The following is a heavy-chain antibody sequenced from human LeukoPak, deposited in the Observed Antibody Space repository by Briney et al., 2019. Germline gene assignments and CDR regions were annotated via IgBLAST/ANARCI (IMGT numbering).Heavy chain of an antibody. J-gene: IGHJ4*02. Sequence: ASVKVSCKASGYTFTSYDINWVRQATGQGLEWMGWMNPNSGNTDYAQKFQGRVSMTRNTSISTAYLKLSSLRSEDTAVYYCARGPVSYSGSYYVNYWGQGTLVTVSS. CDR3: ARGPVSYSGSYYVNY. D-gene: IGHD1-26*01. V-gene: IGHV1-8*01. CDR2: MNPNSGNT. CDR1: GYTFTSYD.